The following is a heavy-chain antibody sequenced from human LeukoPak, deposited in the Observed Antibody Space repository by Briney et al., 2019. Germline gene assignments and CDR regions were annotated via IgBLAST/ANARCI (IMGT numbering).Heavy chain of an antibody. CDR3: ARDIGEDCSSTSCYP. CDR2: INPNSGGT. J-gene: IGHJ5*02. Sequence: ASVKVCCKASGYTFTGYCMHWVRQAPGQGLEWMGWINPNSGGTNYAQKFQGRVTMTRDTSISTAYMELSRLRSDDTAVYYCARDIGEDCSSTSCYPWGQGTLVTVSS. CDR1: GYTFTGYC. V-gene: IGHV1-2*02. D-gene: IGHD2-2*01.